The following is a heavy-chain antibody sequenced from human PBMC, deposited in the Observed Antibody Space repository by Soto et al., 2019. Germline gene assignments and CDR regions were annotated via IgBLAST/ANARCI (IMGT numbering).Heavy chain of an antibody. J-gene: IGHJ4*02. CDR3: AKSRIGVPRNFDY. CDR2: ISASGVST. Sequence: GGSLRLSCAASGFAFSSYAMSWVRQAPGKGLEWVSGISASGVSTYYADSVKGRFTISRDNAKNMMFLEMNSLRAEDTAVYYCAKSRIGVPRNFDYCGQGT. D-gene: IGHD3-3*01. V-gene: IGHV3-23*01. CDR1: GFAFSSYA.